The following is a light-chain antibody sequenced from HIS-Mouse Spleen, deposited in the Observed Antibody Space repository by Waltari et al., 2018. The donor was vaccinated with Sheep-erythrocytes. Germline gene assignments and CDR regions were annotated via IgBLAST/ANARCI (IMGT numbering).Light chain of an antibody. CDR3: CSYAGSSTPWV. V-gene: IGLV2-23*01. CDR2: EGS. CDR1: SSDVGSYNL. J-gene: IGLJ3*02. Sequence: QSALTQPASVSGSPGQSITISCTGTSSDVGSYNLVSWYQQHPGKAPKLMIYEGSKRPSGGSNRFSGSKSGNTASLTIAGRQAEDEADYYCCSYAGSSTPWVFGGGTKLTVL.